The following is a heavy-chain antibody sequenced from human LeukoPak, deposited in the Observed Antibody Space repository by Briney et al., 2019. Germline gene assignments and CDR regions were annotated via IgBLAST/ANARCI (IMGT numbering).Heavy chain of an antibody. J-gene: IGHJ4*02. CDR2: IIPIFGTA. CDR3: ARDGGPAAATGYFDY. Sequence: SVKGSCKASGGTFRSYAISWVRQAPGQGLEWMGGIIPIFGTANYAQKFQGRVTITTDESTSTAYMELSSLRSEDTAVYYCARDGGPAAATGYFDYWGQGTLVTVSS. CDR1: GGTFRSYA. V-gene: IGHV1-69*05. D-gene: IGHD2-2*01.